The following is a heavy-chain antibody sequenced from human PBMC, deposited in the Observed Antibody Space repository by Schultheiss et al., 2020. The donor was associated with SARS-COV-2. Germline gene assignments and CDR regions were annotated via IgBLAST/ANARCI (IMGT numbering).Heavy chain of an antibody. CDR2: INAGNGNT. CDR3: ATHHPSTARTYAMDV. CDR1: GYTFTSYA. Sequence: ASVKVSCKASGYTFTSYAMHWVRQAPGQRLEWMGWINAGNGNTKYSQKFQGRVIMTEDTATVTAYMELSSLRSEDTAVYYCATHHPSTARTYAMDVWGQGTTVTVSS. V-gene: IGHV1-3*01. J-gene: IGHJ6*02.